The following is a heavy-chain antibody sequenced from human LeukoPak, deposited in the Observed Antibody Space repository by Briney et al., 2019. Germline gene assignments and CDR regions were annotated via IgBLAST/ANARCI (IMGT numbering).Heavy chain of an antibody. V-gene: IGHV1-46*01. J-gene: IGHJ4*02. Sequence: GASVKVSCKASGYTFTSYYIHWVRQAPGQGLEGMGIINPSGGGTSYAQKFQGRVTMTRDTSTSTVYMELSSLRSEDTAEYYCARGGITMVREFDYWGQGTLVTVSS. CDR3: ARGGITMVREFDY. CDR2: INPSGGGT. CDR1: GYTFTSYY. D-gene: IGHD3-10*01.